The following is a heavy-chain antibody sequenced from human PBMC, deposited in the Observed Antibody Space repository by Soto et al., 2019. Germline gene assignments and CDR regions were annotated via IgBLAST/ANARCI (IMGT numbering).Heavy chain of an antibody. D-gene: IGHD3-10*01. CDR1: GATFTKYT. CDR3: ARDETVLRGGIKRGCGFDL. Sequence: QVPLEQSGSEVKLPGSSVTVSCKAYGATFTKYTFNWVRQAPGQGLEWMGGIIPLFCSTNYAERFQGRLTVTTNEATGTVFMELSSLTSDATDTYYCARDETVLRGGIKRGCGFDLWGQGTMVIVSS. J-gene: IGHJ3*01. V-gene: IGHV1-69*19. CDR2: IIPLFCST.